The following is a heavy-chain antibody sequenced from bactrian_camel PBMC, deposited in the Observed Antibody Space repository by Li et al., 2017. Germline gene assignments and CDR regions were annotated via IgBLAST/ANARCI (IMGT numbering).Heavy chain of an antibody. Sequence: HVQLESGGGSVQAGGSLSLSCAARGHTKRSGCLAWFRQVPGKEREMVAQIQDDGMKHYGGTAKGRFTISKDVAKDTLDLRMTSLKPEDSGMYYCAVDGPVAFCSDCPSDFGGWGKGTQVTVS. D-gene: IGHD2*01. J-gene: IGHJ6*01. CDR3: AVDGPVAFCSDCPSDFGG. CDR1: GHTKRSGC. CDR2: IQDDGMK. V-gene: IGHV3S57*01.